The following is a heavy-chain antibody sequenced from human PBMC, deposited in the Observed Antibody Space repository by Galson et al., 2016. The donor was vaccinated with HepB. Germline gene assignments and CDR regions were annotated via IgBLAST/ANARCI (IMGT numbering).Heavy chain of an antibody. CDR3: ARAYSRLGRWRLLYYFDY. Sequence: SLRLSCAASGFTFSNHWMTWVRQAPGKGLEWVANINQDGSEKYYVDSVKGRFTISRDNAKDSLYLQMNSLRAEDTAVYYCARAYSRLGRWRLLYYFDYWGQGTLVTVSS. V-gene: IGHV3-7*01. CDR1: GFTFSNHW. D-gene: IGHD2/OR15-2a*01. CDR2: INQDGSEK. J-gene: IGHJ4*02.